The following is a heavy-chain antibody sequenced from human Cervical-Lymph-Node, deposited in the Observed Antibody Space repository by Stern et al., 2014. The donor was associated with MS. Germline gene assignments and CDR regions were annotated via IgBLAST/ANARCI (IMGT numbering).Heavy chain of an antibody. CDR2: IRSDGTNS. D-gene: IGHD2-2*01. CDR3: AREAPVEPAATDAFDI. Sequence: QVQLVESGGGVVQPGRSLRLSCAASGFTFSTYGMHWVRQAPGKGLEWVAVIRSDGTNSLYADSVKGRFTISRDNSKNTLYLQMNTLRTEDTAVYYCAREAPVEPAATDAFDIWGRGTMVAVSS. CDR1: GFTFSTYG. J-gene: IGHJ3*02. V-gene: IGHV3-33*01.